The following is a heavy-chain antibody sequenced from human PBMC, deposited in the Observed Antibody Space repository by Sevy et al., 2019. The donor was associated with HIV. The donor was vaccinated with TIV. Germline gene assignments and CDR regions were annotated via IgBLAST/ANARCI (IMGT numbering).Heavy chain of an antibody. Sequence: SETLSLTCTVSGGSISSSSYYWGWIRQPPGKGLEWIGSIYYSGSTYYNPSLKSRVTISVDTSKNHFSLKLSSVTAADTAVYYCARQPNKKNYYDNTPRYYFDYWGQGTLVTVSS. CDR1: GGSISSSSYY. D-gene: IGHD3-22*01. CDR2: IYYSGST. V-gene: IGHV4-39*01. CDR3: ARQPNKKNYYDNTPRYYFDY. J-gene: IGHJ4*02.